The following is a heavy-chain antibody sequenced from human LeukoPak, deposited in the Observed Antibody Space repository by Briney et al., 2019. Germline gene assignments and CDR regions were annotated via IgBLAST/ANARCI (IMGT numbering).Heavy chain of an antibody. CDR1: GGSISSSNW. J-gene: IGHJ4*02. Sequence: SETLSLTCAVSGGSISSSNWWSWVRHPPGKGLEWIGEIYHSGSTNYNPSLKSRVTISVDKSKNQFSLKLSSVTAADTAVYYCARLDTVTTRGVDYWGQGTLVTVSS. D-gene: IGHD4-17*01. CDR2: IYHSGST. CDR3: ARLDTVTTRGVDY. V-gene: IGHV4-4*02.